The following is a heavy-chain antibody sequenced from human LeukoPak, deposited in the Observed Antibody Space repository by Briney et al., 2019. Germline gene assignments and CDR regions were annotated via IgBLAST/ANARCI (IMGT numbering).Heavy chain of an antibody. D-gene: IGHD2-2*01. J-gene: IGHJ6*02. CDR3: WPEDDVVVDDVRQYYYGMDV. Sequence: GASVKVSCKASGYTFTSYYMHWVRQAPGQGLEWMGIINPSGGSTSYAQKFQGRVTMTRDTSTSTVYMELSSLKSEDTAVYYCWPEDDVVVDDVRQYYYGMDVWGQGTTVTVS. V-gene: IGHV1-46*01. CDR1: GYTFTSYY. CDR2: INPSGGST.